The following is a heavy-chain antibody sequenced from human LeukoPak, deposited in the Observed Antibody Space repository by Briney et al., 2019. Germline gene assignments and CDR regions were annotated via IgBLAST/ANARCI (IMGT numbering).Heavy chain of an antibody. J-gene: IGHJ3*02. Sequence: SETLSLTCAVYGGSFSGYYWSWIRQPPGKGLEWIGEINHSGSTNYNPSLKSRVTISVDTSKNQFSLKLSSVTAADTAVYYCAMQWLVRDAFDIWGQGTMVTVSS. CDR2: INHSGST. CDR3: AMQWLVRDAFDI. D-gene: IGHD6-19*01. CDR1: GGSFSGYY. V-gene: IGHV4-34*01.